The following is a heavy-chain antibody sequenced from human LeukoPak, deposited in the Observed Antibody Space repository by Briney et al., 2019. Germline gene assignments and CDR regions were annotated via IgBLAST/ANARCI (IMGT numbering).Heavy chain of an antibody. J-gene: IGHJ4*02. V-gene: IGHV3-72*01. D-gene: IGHD3-10*01. CDR2: IGKKANGNIL. CDR1: GFTFSDHQ. Sequence: GGSLRLSCAASGFTFSDHQMDWVRQAPGMGLEWVGRIGKKANGNILEYAASVEGRFTISRDDSKNSFYLQMDSLKTEDTAVYYCASSYITTWPTDRIFDFWGQGTLVTVSS. CDR3: ASSYITTWPTDRIFDF.